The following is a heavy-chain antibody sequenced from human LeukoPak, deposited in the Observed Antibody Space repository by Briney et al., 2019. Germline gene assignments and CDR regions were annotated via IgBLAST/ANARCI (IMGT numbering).Heavy chain of an antibody. CDR2: ISSSGST. D-gene: IGHD3-22*01. Sequence: SETLSLTCTVSGASISSSTDYWSWIRQPAGKGLEWIGRISSSGSTNYNPSLKSRVTISVDTSKNQFSLELSPVTAADTAVYFCARGPYSYDSSGAFDIWGQGTMVTVSS. CDR3: ARGPYSYDSSGAFDI. J-gene: IGHJ3*02. CDR1: GASISSSTDY. V-gene: IGHV4-61*02.